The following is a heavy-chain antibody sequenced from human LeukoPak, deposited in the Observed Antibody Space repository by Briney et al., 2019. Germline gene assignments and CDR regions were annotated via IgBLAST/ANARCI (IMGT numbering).Heavy chain of an antibody. CDR3: ARLYSSGRYANAFDI. CDR2: IRSIGDR. Sequence: GGSLRLSCAASGFTFGDYDMHWVRQATGKGLEWVSAIRSIGDRFYSGSVKGRFTISGENAKNTLYLEMNSLRVGDTAVYYCARLYSSGRYANAFDIWGQGTVVTVSS. V-gene: IGHV3-13*01. D-gene: IGHD6-19*01. CDR1: GFTFGDYD. J-gene: IGHJ3*02.